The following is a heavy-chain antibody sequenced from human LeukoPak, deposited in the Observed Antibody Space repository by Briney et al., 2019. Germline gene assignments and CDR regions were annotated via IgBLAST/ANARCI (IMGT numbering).Heavy chain of an antibody. CDR1: GGSINNY. D-gene: IGHD4-17*01. CDR3: ARGRAVTTGDDY. J-gene: IGHJ4*02. V-gene: IGHV4-4*07. CDR2: IFSSGST. Sequence: SETLSLTCTVSGGSINNYWSWIRQPAGKGRGWIGRIFSSGSTVYHPSLKSRVTMSVDTSRNSFSLKLTSVTAADTAVYYCARGRAVTTGDDYWGQGTLVTVSS.